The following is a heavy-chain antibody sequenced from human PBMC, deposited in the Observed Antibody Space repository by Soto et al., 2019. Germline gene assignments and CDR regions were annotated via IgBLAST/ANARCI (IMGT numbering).Heavy chain of an antibody. CDR2: ISAYNGST. J-gene: IGHJ3*02. CDR3: ARTPAVDTAMVNAFDI. V-gene: IGHV1-18*01. CDR1: GYTFTSYG. D-gene: IGHD5-18*01. Sequence: ASVKVSCKASGYTFTSYGISWVRQAPGQGLEWMGWISAYNGSTSYAQKFQGRVTMTRDTSTSTVYMELSSLRSEDTAVYYCARTPAVDTAMVNAFDIWGQGTMVTVSS.